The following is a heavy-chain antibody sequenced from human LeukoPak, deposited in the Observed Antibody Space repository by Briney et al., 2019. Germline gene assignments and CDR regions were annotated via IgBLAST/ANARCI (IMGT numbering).Heavy chain of an antibody. V-gene: IGHV3-74*01. Sequence: GGSLRLSCAASEFTFSNYWMYWVRQAPGKGLVWVSRINSDGSSTNYADFVKGRFTISRDNAKNTLYLQMNSLRAEDTAVYYCARERFRGGEGAFDIWGQGTMVTVSS. CDR2: INSDGSST. CDR1: EFTFSNYW. CDR3: ARERFRGGEGAFDI. J-gene: IGHJ3*02. D-gene: IGHD3-16*01.